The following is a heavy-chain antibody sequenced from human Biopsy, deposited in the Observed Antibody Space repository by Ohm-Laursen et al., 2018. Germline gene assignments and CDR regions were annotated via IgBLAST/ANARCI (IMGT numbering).Heavy chain of an antibody. J-gene: IGHJ6*02. D-gene: IGHD3-22*01. V-gene: IGHV4-34*01. Sequence: SDTLSLTCAVYGESFNGYYWSWIRQTPGKGLEWIGEINHSGRTNYNPSLKSRVIILVDTSKNQFSLKVRSVTAADTAVYYCVRGVDYYDPYHYYALDVWGQGTTVTVSS. CDR3: VRGVDYYDPYHYYALDV. CDR2: INHSGRT. CDR1: GESFNGYY.